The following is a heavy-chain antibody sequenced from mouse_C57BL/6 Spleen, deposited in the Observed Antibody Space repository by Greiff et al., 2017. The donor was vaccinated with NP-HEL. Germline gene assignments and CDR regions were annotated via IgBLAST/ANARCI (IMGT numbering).Heavy chain of an antibody. D-gene: IGHD2-5*01. Sequence: VQLQQSGAELVKPGASVKISCKASGYAFSSYWMNWVKQRPGKGLEWIGQIYPGDGDTNYNGKFKGKARLTADKSSSTAYMQLSSLTSEDSAVYFCARGDYSNYDDAMDYLGQGTSVTVAS. CDR2: IYPGDGDT. CDR1: GYAFSSYW. CDR3: ARGDYSNYDDAMDY. J-gene: IGHJ4*01. V-gene: IGHV1-80*01.